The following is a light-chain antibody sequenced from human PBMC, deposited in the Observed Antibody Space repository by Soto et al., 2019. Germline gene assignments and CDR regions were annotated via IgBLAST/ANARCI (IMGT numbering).Light chain of an antibody. J-gene: IGKJ2*01. V-gene: IGKV1-33*01. CDR3: QHFKNFPHT. CDR2: DAS. Sequence: DIQMTQSPSSLSASVGDRVTITCQASHHINTDLNWYQQKPGKAPNVLIYDASNLEAGVSSRFSGSGSGTDFTFTIRSLQPEDVGTYYCQHFKNFPHTVGQGTKVDIK. CDR1: HHINTD.